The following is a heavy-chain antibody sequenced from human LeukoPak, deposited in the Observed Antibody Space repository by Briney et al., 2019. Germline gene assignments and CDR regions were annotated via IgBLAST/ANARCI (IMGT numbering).Heavy chain of an antibody. CDR2: INHSGST. Sequence: SETLSLTCAVYGGSFSGYYWSWIRQPPGKGLEWIGEINHSGSTNYNPSLKSRVTISVDTSKNQFSLKLSSVTAADTAVYYCARRRYSYRVGNWFDPWGQGTLVTVSS. V-gene: IGHV4-34*01. CDR1: GGSFSGYY. D-gene: IGHD5-18*01. CDR3: ARRRYSYRVGNWFDP. J-gene: IGHJ5*02.